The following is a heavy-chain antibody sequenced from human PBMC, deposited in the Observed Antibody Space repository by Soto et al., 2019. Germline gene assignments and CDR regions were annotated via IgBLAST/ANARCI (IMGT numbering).Heavy chain of an antibody. CDR1: GGTFSSYP. V-gene: IGHV1-69*06. Sequence: QVQLVQSGAEVKKPGSSVKVSCKASGGTFSSYPISWVRQAPGQGLEWMGGTNGNLGTGNYAQKFQGRLTITTDKSTTTAYMELSSLRSEYTAVYYCARQGSHGYFSYFDNWGQGTLVTVAS. CDR2: TNGNLGTG. J-gene: IGHJ4*02. D-gene: IGHD4-17*01. CDR3: ARQGSHGYFSYFDN.